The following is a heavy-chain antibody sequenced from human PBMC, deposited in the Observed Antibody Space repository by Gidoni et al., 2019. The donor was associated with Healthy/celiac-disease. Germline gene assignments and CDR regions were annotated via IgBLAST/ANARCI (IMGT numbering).Heavy chain of an antibody. D-gene: IGHD3-10*01. V-gene: IGHV3-43*01. J-gene: IGHJ4*02. CDR2: ISWDGGST. CDR1: GFTFDDYT. Sequence: EVQLVESGGVVVQPGGSLRLSCAASGFTFDDYTMHWVRQAPGKGLEWVSLISWDGGSTYYADSVKGRFTISRDNSKNSLYLQMNSLRTEDTALYYCAKDMGFYGSGSYYNFYFYYWGQGTLVTVSS. CDR3: AKDMGFYGSGSYYNFYFYY.